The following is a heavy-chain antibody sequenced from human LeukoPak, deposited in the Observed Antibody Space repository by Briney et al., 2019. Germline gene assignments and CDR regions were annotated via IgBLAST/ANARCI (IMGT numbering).Heavy chain of an antibody. D-gene: IGHD1-26*01. CDR2: INPNSGGT. V-gene: IGHV1-2*02. Sequence: ASVKVSCKASGYTFTGYYMHWVRQAPGQGLGWMGWINPNSGGTNYAQKFQGRVTMTRDTSISTAYMELSRLRSDDTAVYYCARDLQVGATTEDYWGQGTLVTVSS. CDR3: ARDLQVGATTEDY. CDR1: GYTFTGYY. J-gene: IGHJ4*02.